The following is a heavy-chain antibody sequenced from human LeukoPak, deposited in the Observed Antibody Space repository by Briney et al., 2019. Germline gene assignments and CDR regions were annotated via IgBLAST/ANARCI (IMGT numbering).Heavy chain of an antibody. CDR2: IYTSGST. D-gene: IGHD6-6*01. Sequence: KPSETLSLTCTVSGGSISSYYWSWIRQPAGKGLEWIGRIYTSGSTNYNPSLKSRVTISVDKSKNQFSLKLSSVTAADTAVYYCARELSSGGSSDYWGQGTLVTVSS. V-gene: IGHV4-4*07. CDR3: ARELSSGGSSDY. CDR1: GGSISSYY. J-gene: IGHJ4*02.